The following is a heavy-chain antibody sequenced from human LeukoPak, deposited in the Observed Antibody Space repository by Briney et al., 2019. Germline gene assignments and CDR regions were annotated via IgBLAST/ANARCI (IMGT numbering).Heavy chain of an antibody. CDR1: GYTFTSYY. J-gene: IGHJ4*02. D-gene: IGHD3-16*02. V-gene: IGHV1-46*01. Sequence: GASVKVSCKASGYTFTSYYMHWVRQAPGQGLEWMGIINPSGGSTSYAQKFQGWVTMTRDTSISTAYIELSRLRSDDTAVYYCARDSDGQSWDYWGQGTLVTVSS. CDR2: INPSGGST. CDR3: ARDSDGQSWDY.